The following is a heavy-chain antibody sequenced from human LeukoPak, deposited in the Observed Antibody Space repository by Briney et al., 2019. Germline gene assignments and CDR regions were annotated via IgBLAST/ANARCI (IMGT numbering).Heavy chain of an antibody. J-gene: IGHJ4*02. CDR2: ISSSSSHT. V-gene: IGHV3-11*06. CDR1: EFAFSDFY. Sequence: NPGGSLRLSCGASEFAFSDFYMTWIRQAPGKGLEWVSYISSSSSHTNYADSAKGRFTISRDNAKNSLYLQMNSLRAEDTAVYYCARTNLGSGWRFDYWGQGTLVTASS. D-gene: IGHD6-19*01. CDR3: ARTNLGSGWRFDY.